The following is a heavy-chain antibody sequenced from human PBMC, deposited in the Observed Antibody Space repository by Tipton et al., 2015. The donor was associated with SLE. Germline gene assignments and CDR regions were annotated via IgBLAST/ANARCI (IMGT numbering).Heavy chain of an antibody. CDR3: ARLEYSSSAANY. D-gene: IGHD6-6*01. V-gene: IGHV4-34*01. CDR2: INHSGST. CDR1: GGSFSGYY. Sequence: TLSLTCAVYGGSFSGYYWGWIRQPPGKGLEWIGEINHSGSTNYNPSLKSRVTISVDTSKNQFSLKLSSVTAADTAVYYCARLEYSSSAANYWGQGTLVTVSS. J-gene: IGHJ4*02.